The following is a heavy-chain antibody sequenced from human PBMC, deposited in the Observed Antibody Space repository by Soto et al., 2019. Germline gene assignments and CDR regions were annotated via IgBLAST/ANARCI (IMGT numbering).Heavy chain of an antibody. V-gene: IGHV1-69*01. D-gene: IGHD6-13*01. J-gene: IGHJ4*02. Sequence: QVKLVQSGAEVKKTGSSVRVSCKASGGTFSSYRLNWLRQAPGHGLEWVGGIVPIRRAAEYAQGFQGRVTITADETTRTSYMELRSLKSQDTAVYYCVRDSGAKLSSSWGQLTLVTVSS. CDR3: VRDSGAKLSSS. CDR1: GGTFSSYR. CDR2: IVPIRRAA.